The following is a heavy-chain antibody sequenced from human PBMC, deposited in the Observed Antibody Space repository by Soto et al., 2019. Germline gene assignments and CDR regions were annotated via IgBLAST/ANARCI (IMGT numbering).Heavy chain of an antibody. CDR1: GASMSSGDYY. CDR2: ISYTGST. CDR3: ARALYDYSDFFFDY. D-gene: IGHD4-17*01. J-gene: IGHJ4*02. Sequence: SETLSLTCTVSGASMSSGDYYWIWIRQPPGKGLECIGYISYTGSTYYNPSLKSRVTMPVDTSKNQFSLELISVTAADTAVYYCARALYDYSDFFFDYWGQGTLVTVSS. V-gene: IGHV4-30-4*01.